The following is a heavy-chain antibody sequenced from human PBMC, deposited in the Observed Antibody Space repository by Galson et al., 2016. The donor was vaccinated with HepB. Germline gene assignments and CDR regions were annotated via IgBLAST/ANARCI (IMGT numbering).Heavy chain of an antibody. CDR2: ISGHSGKT. D-gene: IGHD3-9*01. J-gene: IGHJ1*01. CDR3: ARGGFDILTT. Sequence: SVKVSCKASGYRFTDSGINWVRQAPGQGLEWMGWISGHSGKTHFAEEFQDRVTMTTETSTSTAYMELRTLRSHDPAIYSCARGGFDILTTWGQGTLVIVSS. V-gene: IGHV1-18*01. CDR1: GYRFTDSG.